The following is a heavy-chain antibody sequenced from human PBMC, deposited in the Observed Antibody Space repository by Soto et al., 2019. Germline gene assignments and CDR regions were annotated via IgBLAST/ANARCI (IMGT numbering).Heavy chain of an antibody. D-gene: IGHD2-15*01. Sequence: ASVKVSCKASGYTFTSYGISWVRQAPGQGLEWMGWSSAYNGNTNYAQKLQGRVTMTTDTSTSTAYMELRSLRSDDTAVYYCASLGYCSGGSCHNPLPKVDYYYYMDVWGKGTTVTVSS. J-gene: IGHJ6*03. CDR2: SSAYNGNT. V-gene: IGHV1-18*01. CDR3: ASLGYCSGGSCHNPLPKVDYYYYMDV. CDR1: GYTFTSYG.